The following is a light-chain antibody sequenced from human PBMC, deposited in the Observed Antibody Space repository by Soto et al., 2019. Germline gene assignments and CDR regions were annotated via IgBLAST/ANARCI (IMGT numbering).Light chain of an antibody. Sequence: HPAPLAGAPWPSVPLSLPWNSRDIGAYNSVSWYQHHPGKAPKLIVFQVSFRPSAVSDRFSGSKYDNTASLTISGLQTEDEADYYCLSYTASSTFVFGTGTKVTVL. J-gene: IGLJ1*01. CDR3: LSYTASSTFV. V-gene: IGLV2-14*01. CDR1: SRDIGAYNS. CDR2: QVS.